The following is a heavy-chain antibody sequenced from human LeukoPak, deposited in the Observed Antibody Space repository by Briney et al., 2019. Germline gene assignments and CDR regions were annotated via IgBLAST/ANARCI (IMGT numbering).Heavy chain of an antibody. CDR3: ARGSSSSGVLDY. CDR2: IYTSGST. CDR1: GGSINSYY. J-gene: IGHJ4*02. V-gene: IGHV4-4*07. Sequence: SETLSLTCTVSGGSINSYYWSWIRQPAGKGLEWIGRIYTSGSTNYNPSLKSRVTMSLDTSRNQFSLQLSSVTAADAAVYYCARGSSSSGVLDYWGQGTPVTVSS. D-gene: IGHD6-6*01.